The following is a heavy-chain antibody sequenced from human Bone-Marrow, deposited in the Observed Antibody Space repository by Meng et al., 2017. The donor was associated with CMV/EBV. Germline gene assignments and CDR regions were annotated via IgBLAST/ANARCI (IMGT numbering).Heavy chain of an antibody. V-gene: IGHV3-7*01. Sequence: GGSLRLSCAASGFTFSSYWMSWVRQAPGKGLEWVANIKQDGSEKYYVDSVKGRFTISRDNSKNTLYLQMNSLRAEDTAVYFCARDSSTNYVRWYFDLWGRGTLVTVSS. CDR3: ARDSSTNYVRWYFDL. J-gene: IGHJ2*01. CDR1: GFTFSSYW. CDR2: IKQDGSEK. D-gene: IGHD4/OR15-4a*01.